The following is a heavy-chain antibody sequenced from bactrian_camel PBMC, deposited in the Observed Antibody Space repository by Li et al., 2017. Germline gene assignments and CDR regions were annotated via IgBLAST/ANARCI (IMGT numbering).Heavy chain of an antibody. Sequence: HVQLVESGGASVQAGGSLRLSCVASGDIVSRCSTAWYRQATGKQREWISSITTDGVATYADSVKGRFTISRDNDKNTLYLQMNSLKPEDTAMYYCAADYFYLGTRYRSWGQGTQVTVS. D-gene: IGHD1*01. CDR1: GDIVSRCS. CDR3: AADYFYLGTRYRS. CDR2: ITTDGVA. V-gene: IGHV3S53*01. J-gene: IGHJ6*01.